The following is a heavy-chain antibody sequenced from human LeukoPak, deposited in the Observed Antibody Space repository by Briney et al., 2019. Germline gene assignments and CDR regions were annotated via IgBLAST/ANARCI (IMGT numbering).Heavy chain of an antibody. D-gene: IGHD3-22*01. CDR1: GFTLNPYS. J-gene: IGHJ6*03. CDR3: ARDLSYDSNGFYYYYYMDV. CDR2: ISYDGRNL. Sequence: GGFLRLSCAASGFTLNPYSMHWVRQAPGKGLDWVARISYDGRNLDYADSVKGRFSISRDDSKNTVFLQMSSLRAEDTAVYYCARDLSYDSNGFYYYYYMDVWGKGTTVTVFS. V-gene: IGHV3-30*04.